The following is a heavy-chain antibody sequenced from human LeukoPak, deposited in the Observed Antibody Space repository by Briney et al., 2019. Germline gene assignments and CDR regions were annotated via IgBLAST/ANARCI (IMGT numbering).Heavy chain of an antibody. CDR3: ANGGGFGIAVAFDAFDI. D-gene: IGHD6-19*01. V-gene: IGHV3-53*01. Sequence: PGGSLRLSCAASGFTVSSNYMSWVRQAPGKGLEWVSVIYSGGSTYYADSVKGRFTISRDNSKNTLYLQMNSLRAEDTAVYYCANGGGFGIAVAFDAFDIWGQGTMVTVSS. CDR1: GFTVSSNY. J-gene: IGHJ3*02. CDR2: IYSGGST.